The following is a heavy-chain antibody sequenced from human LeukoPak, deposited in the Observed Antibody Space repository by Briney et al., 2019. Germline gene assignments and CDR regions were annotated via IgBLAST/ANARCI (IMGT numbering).Heavy chain of an antibody. CDR3: ATRVGYSSGWYV. Sequence: GGSLRLSCVASGFNFSNYRMNWVRQAPGKGLEWVSSISSSSSYIYYADSVKGRFTISRDNAKNSLYLQMNSLRAEDTAVYYCATRVGYSSGWYVWGKGTTVTVSS. V-gene: IGHV3-21*01. CDR1: GFNFSNYR. D-gene: IGHD6-19*01. J-gene: IGHJ6*04. CDR2: ISSSSSYI.